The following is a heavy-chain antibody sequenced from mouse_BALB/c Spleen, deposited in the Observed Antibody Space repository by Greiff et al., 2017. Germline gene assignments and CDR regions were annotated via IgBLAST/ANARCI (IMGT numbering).Heavy chain of an antibody. D-gene: IGHD1-1*01. V-gene: IGHV5-6*01. CDR2: ISSGGSYT. Sequence: EVMLVESGGDLVKPGGSLKLSCAASGFTFSSYGMSWVRQTPDKRLEWVATISSGGSYTYYPDSVKGRFTISRDNAKNTLYLQMSSLKSEDTAMYYCARGGLLLRDFDYWGQGTTLTVSS. CDR1: GFTFSSYG. CDR3: ARGGLLLRDFDY. J-gene: IGHJ2*01.